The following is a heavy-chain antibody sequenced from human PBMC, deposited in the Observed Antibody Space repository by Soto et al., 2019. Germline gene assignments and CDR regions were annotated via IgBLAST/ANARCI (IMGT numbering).Heavy chain of an antibody. V-gene: IGHV4-59*13. CDR2: ISSSGTT. CDR1: RGPISNYY. Sequence: SETLSLTCTVSRGPISNYYWNWIRQPPGKGPEWIGYISSSGTTNLTPSLRRRVIISLDTSKKQLSLKLNSVTAADAAVYYCARAEFAFDERRTMNRGIYSNYVRFDFWGQGIAVTVSS. CDR3: ARAEFAFDERRTMNRGIYSNYVRFDF. D-gene: IGHD4-4*01. J-gene: IGHJ4*02.